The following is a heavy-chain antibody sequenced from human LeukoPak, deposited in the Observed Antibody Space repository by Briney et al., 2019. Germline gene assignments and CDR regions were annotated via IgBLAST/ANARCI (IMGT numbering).Heavy chain of an antibody. V-gene: IGHV3-30-3*01. D-gene: IGHD3-22*01. CDR2: ISYDGSNK. Sequence: GGSLRLSCAASGFTFSSYAMHWVRQAPGKGLEWVAVISYDGSNKYYADSAKGRFTISRDNSKNTLYLQMNSLRAEVTAGYYCATDRYYDSSGYYYALLYWGQGTLVTVSS. CDR1: GFTFSSYA. CDR3: ATDRYYDSSGYYYALLY. J-gene: IGHJ4*02.